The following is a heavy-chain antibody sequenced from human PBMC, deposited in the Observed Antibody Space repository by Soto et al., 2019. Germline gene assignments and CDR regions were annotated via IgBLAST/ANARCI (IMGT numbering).Heavy chain of an antibody. Sequence: ASVKVSCKASGYTFTGYYMHWVRQAPGQGLEWMGWIDPNSGGTNYAQKFQGWVTMTRDTSISTAYMELSRLRSDDTAVYYCARSETGTTGYYGMDVWGQGTTVTVS. V-gene: IGHV1-2*04. D-gene: IGHD1-1*01. CDR3: ARSETGTTGYYGMDV. CDR2: IDPNSGGT. CDR1: GYTFTGYY. J-gene: IGHJ6*02.